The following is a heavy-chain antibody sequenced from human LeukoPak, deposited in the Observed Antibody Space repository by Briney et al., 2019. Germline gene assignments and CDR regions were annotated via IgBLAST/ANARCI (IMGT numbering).Heavy chain of an antibody. D-gene: IGHD2-8*01. Sequence: ASVKVSCKASGYTFTTHYMHWVRQAPGQGLEWMGLINPSGTTTNYAQKFRGRVTMTRDLSTSTDYMELSSLRSDDTAVYYCAGSLGYCTSNVCYLKYWGKGTLVTVSS. CDR3: AGSLGYCTSNVCYLKY. V-gene: IGHV1-46*01. CDR2: INPSGTTT. CDR1: GYTFTTHY. J-gene: IGHJ4*02.